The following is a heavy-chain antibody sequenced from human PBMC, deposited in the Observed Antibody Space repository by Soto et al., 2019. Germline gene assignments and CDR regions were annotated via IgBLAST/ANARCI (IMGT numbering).Heavy chain of an antibody. CDR2: INGYNGNT. Sequence: QVQLVQSGAEVKKPGASVKVSCKASGYTFTSYGISWVRQAPGQGLEWMGWINGYNGNTNYAQKVQGRVTMTTDRTTRXAYMELRSLRSDDTAVDYCAKLYCSGGSCYGWFDTWGQGTLVTVSS. D-gene: IGHD2-15*01. CDR1: GYTFTSYG. V-gene: IGHV1-18*01. J-gene: IGHJ5*02. CDR3: AKLYCSGGSCYGWFDT.